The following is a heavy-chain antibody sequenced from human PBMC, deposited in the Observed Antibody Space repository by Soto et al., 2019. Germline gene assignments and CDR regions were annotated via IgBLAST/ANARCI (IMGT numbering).Heavy chain of an antibody. V-gene: IGHV3-23*01. J-gene: IGHJ4*02. CDR2: ISGSGGST. CDR3: AKAIPLRFLEWLFVPIDY. CDR1: GFTFSSYA. D-gene: IGHD3-3*01. Sequence: EVQLLESGGGLVQPGGSLRLSCAASGFTFSSYAMCWVRQAPGQGLEWVSAISGSGGSTYYADSVKGRFTISRDNSKNTLYLQMNSLRAEDTAVYYCAKAIPLRFLEWLFVPIDYWGQGTLVTVSS.